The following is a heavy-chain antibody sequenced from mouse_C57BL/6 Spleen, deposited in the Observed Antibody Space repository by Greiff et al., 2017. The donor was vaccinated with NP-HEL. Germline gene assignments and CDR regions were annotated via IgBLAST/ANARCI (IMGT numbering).Heavy chain of an antibody. CDR3: ARGDGGLYFDV. CDR2: IYPRDGST. Sequence: QVQLQQSGPELVKPGASVKLSCKASGYTFTSYDINWVKQRPGQGLAWIGWIYPRDGSTKYNEKFKGKATLTVDTPSSTAYMELHSLTSEDSAVYFCARGDGGLYFDVWGTGTTVTVSS. CDR1: GYTFTSYD. D-gene: IGHD3-3*01. J-gene: IGHJ1*03. V-gene: IGHV1-85*01.